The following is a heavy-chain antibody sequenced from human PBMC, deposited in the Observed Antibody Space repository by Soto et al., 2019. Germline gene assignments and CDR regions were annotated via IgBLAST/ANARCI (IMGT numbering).Heavy chain of an antibody. Sequence: SETLSLTCAVSGYSISSGYYWGWIRQPPGKGLEWIGSIYHSGSTYYNPSLKSRVTISVDTSKNQFSLKLSSVTAADTAVYYCAAIGTWFDPWGQGTLVTVSS. CDR2: IYHSGST. CDR3: AAIGTWFDP. J-gene: IGHJ5*02. CDR1: GYSISSGYY. V-gene: IGHV4-38-2*01.